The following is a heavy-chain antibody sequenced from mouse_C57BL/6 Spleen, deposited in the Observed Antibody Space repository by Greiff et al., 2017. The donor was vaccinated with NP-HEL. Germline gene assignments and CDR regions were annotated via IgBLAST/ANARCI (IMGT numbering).Heavy chain of an antibody. J-gene: IGHJ2*01. CDR1: GYTFTSYW. CDR3: AGWGSGRSRED. CDR2: IYPGSGST. Sequence: VQLQQPGAELVKPGASVKMSCKASGYTFTSYWITWVKQRPGQGLEWIGDIYPGSGSTNYNEKFKSKATLTVDTSSSTAYMPLSSLTSEDSAVDCGAGWGSGRSREDWGKGTTVTVAA. D-gene: IGHD1-1*01. V-gene: IGHV1-55*01.